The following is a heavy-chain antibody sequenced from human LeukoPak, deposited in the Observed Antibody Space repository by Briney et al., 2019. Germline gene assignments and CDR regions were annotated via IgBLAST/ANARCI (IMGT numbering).Heavy chain of an antibody. Sequence: ASVKVSCTASGYTFTSYGISWVRQAPGQGLEWMGWISAYNGNTNYAQKLQGRVTMTTDTSTSTAYMELRSLRSDDTAVYYCARVLLWFGELRGAFDYWGQGTLVTVSS. CDR1: GYTFTSYG. CDR3: ARVLLWFGELRGAFDY. V-gene: IGHV1-18*01. J-gene: IGHJ4*02. CDR2: ISAYNGNT. D-gene: IGHD3-10*01.